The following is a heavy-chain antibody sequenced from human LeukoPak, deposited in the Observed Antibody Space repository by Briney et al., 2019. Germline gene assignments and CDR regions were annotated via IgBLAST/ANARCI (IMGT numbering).Heavy chain of an antibody. CDR2: FDPEDGET. CDR3: ATGPSAAMLGLRDY. D-gene: IGHD2-2*01. Sequence: ASVKVSCKVSGYTLTELSMHWVRQAPGKGLEWMGGFDPEDGETIYAQKFQGRVTMTEDTSTDTAYMELSSLRSEDTAVYYCATGPSAAMLGLRDYWGQGTLVTVSS. J-gene: IGHJ4*02. V-gene: IGHV1-24*01. CDR1: GYTLTELS.